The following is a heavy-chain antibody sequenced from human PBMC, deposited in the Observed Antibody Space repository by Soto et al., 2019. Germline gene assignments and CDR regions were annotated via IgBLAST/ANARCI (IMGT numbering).Heavy chain of an antibody. CDR1: GFTFSSYS. V-gene: IGHV3-21*01. CDR3: ARGRPTIFGVPTPEYFDY. D-gene: IGHD3-3*01. Sequence: PGGSLRLSCVASGFTFSSYSMNWVRQAPGKGLEWVSSISSSSSYIYYADSVKGRFTISRDNAKNSLYLQMNSLRAEDTAVYYCARGRPTIFGVPTPEYFDYWGQGTLVTVSS. CDR2: ISSSSSYI. J-gene: IGHJ4*02.